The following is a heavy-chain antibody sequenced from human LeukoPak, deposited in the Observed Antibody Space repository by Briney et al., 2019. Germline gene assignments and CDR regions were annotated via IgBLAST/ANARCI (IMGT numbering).Heavy chain of an antibody. CDR2: IYHSGST. CDR1: GGSMNTYY. V-gene: IGHV4-59*12. J-gene: IGHJ4*02. D-gene: IGHD3-10*01. CDR3: ARLFGVRGVIYLLDYFDY. Sequence: PSETLSLTCTVSGGSMNTYYWSWIRQPPGKGLEWIGYIYHSGSTNYNPSLKSRVTMSVDTSKNQFSLKLSSVTAADTAVYYCARLFGVRGVIYLLDYFDYWGQGTLVTVSS.